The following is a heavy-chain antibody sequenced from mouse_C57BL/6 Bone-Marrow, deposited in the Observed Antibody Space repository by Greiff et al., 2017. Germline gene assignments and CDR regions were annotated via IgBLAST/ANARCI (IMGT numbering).Heavy chain of an antibody. D-gene: IGHD3-1*01. CDR3: ARGGLRRAFAY. J-gene: IGHJ3*01. V-gene: IGHV3-1*01. CDR1: GYSITSGYD. Sequence: EVQLQQSGPGMVKPSQSLSLTCTVTGYSITSGYDWHWIRHFPGNKLEWMGYISYSGSTNYNPSLKSRISITHDTSKNHFFLKLNSVTTEDTATYYCARGGLRRAFAYWGQGTLVTVSA. CDR2: ISYSGST.